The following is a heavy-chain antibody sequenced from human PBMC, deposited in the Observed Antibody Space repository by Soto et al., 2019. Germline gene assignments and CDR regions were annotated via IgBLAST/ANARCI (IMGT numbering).Heavy chain of an antibody. CDR2: ISAYNGNT. CDR3: ARDGRALASNDFCDV. CDR1: GYTFTSYG. Sequence: KQTGASVKVSCKASGYTFTSYGISWVRQAPGQGLEWMGWISAYNGNTNYAQKLQGRVTMTTDTSTSTAYMELRSLRSDDTAVYYCARDGRALASNDFCDVWGQGTTVTVSS. D-gene: IGHD3-3*01. J-gene: IGHJ6*02. V-gene: IGHV1-18*01.